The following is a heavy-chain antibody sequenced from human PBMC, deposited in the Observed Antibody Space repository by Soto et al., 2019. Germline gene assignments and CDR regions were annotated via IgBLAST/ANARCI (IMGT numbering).Heavy chain of an antibody. Sequence: GGSLRLSCTASGFTLQNYAMAWVRQAPGKGLEWVSTLIGGHYGTAYSYSVKGRFTVSRDNSKNCVYLQMNSLGVEDTAMYFCAKGKSTGDIDWFDPWGQGSLVTVSS. CDR2: LIGGHYGT. CDR3: AKGKSTGDIDWFDP. V-gene: IGHV3-23*01. D-gene: IGHD3-10*01. CDR1: GFTLQNYA. J-gene: IGHJ5*02.